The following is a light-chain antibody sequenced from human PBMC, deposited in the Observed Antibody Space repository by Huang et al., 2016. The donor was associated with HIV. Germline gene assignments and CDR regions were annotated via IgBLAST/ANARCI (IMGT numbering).Light chain of an antibody. J-gene: IGKJ4*01. Sequence: EIVMTQSPATLSVSPGERVTLSCRANRSVSTNLAWYQQRPGQAPRLLIDGSPTRAPGIPARFSVSGSGTDFSLTISSLQSEDFALYYCHQYNNWLLSFGGGTRVDI. V-gene: IGKV3-15*01. CDR2: GSP. CDR3: HQYNNWLLS. CDR1: RSVSTN.